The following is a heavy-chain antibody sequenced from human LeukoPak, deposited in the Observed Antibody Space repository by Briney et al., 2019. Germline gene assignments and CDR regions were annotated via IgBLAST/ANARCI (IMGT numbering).Heavy chain of an antibody. CDR1: GYSFTSYW. D-gene: IGHD6-6*01. CDR3: ATRRAARPITFDY. CDR2: IYPGDSDT. Sequence: TGESLKISCQGSGYSFTSYWIGWVGQMPGKGLDWMGIIYPGDSDTRYSPSFQGHVTLSAAKSISPAYLQWSSLKASDTAMYYCATRRAARPITFDYWGQGTLVTVSS. J-gene: IGHJ4*02. V-gene: IGHV5-51*01.